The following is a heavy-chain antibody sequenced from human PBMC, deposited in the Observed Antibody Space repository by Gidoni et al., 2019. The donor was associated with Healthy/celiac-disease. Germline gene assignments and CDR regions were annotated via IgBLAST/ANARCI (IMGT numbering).Heavy chain of an antibody. CDR2: IYYSGST. Sequence: QLQLQESGPGLVKPSETLSLTSTVSGGSIRSSSYYWGWIRQPPGKGLEWIGRIYYSGSTYYNPSLKSRVTISVETSKNQLSLKLSSVTAADTAVYYCARGGGYYLSWRSPHAFDSWGQVTMVTVSS. CDR1: GGSIRSSSYY. V-gene: IGHV4-39*07. CDR3: ARGGGYYLSWRSPHAFDS. J-gene: IGHJ3*02. D-gene: IGHD3-22*01.